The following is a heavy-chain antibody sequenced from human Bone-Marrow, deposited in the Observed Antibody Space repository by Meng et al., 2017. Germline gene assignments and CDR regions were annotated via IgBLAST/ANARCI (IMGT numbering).Heavy chain of an antibody. CDR3: AKDAVAAAGFAVNWYFDL. CDR2: ISGSGGST. Sequence: GGSLRLSCAASGFTFSSYAMSWVRQAPGKGLEWVSAISGSGGSTYYADSVKGRFTISRDKSKNTLYLQMNSLRAEDTAVYYCAKDAVAAAGFAVNWYFDLWGRGTLVTVSS. D-gene: IGHD6-13*01. V-gene: IGHV3-23*01. J-gene: IGHJ2*01. CDR1: GFTFSSYA.